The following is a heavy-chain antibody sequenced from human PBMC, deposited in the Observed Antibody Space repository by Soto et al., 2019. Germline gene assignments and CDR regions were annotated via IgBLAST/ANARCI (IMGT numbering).Heavy chain of an antibody. V-gene: IGHV5-51*01. CDR2: IYPSDSDT. CDR3: ARGGVSTRTFDY. D-gene: IGHD3-3*01. J-gene: IGHJ4*02. Sequence: PGESLKISGKGSGYNFAGYWIAWVRQMPGKGLELMGIIYPSDSDTRYRPSFQGQVTISADKSISSAYLQWSRLRASDTAMYYCARGGVSTRTFDYWGQGTPLTVST. CDR1: GYNFAGYW.